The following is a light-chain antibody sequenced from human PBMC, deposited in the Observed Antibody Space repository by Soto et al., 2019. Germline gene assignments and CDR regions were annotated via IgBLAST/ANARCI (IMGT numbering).Light chain of an antibody. J-gene: IGKJ5*01. CDR2: GAS. CDR1: QSVSSSY. V-gene: IGKV3-20*01. CDR3: QQYGSSP. Sequence: EIVLTQSPGTLSLSPGERATLSCRASQSVSSSYLAWYQQKPGQAPRLLIYGASSRATRIPDRFSGSGFGTDFTLTISSLEPADFAVYYCQQYGSSPFGQGTRLEIK.